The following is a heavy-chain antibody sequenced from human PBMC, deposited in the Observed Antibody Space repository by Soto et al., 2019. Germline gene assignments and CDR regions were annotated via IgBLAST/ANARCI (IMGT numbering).Heavy chain of an antibody. CDR1: GFTFSSYA. V-gene: IGHV3-23*01. J-gene: IGHJ4*02. CDR3: AKDPYDSSGYYPYFDY. CDR2: ISGSGGST. Sequence: GGSLRLSCAASGFTFSSYAMSWVRQAPGKGLEWVSAISGSGGSTYYADSVKGRFTISRDNSKNTLYLQMNSLRAEDTAVYYCAKDPYDSSGYYPYFDYWGQGTLVTVSS. D-gene: IGHD3-22*01.